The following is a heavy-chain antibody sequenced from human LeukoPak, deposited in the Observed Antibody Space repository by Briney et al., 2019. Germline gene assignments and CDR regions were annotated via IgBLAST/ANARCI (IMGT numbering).Heavy chain of an antibody. Sequence: GSLRLSCAASGLTFSRFGMHWVRQAPGKGLEWVALIRYDGSDKYYADSVRGRFTISRDNSKNTFYLQMDSLRTDDTAVYYCARQYSSEFDYWGQGTLVTVSS. CDR2: IRYDGSDK. CDR3: ARQYSSEFDY. J-gene: IGHJ4*02. D-gene: IGHD6-19*01. CDR1: GLTFSRFG. V-gene: IGHV3-30*02.